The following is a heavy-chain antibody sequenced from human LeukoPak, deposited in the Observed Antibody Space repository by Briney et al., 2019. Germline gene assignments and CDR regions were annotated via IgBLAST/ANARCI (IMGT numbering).Heavy chain of an antibody. J-gene: IGHJ5*02. Sequence: GESLKISCKGSGYSFTSYWIGWVRQMPGKGLEWMGIIYPGDSDTRYSPSFQGQVTISADKSISTAYLQWSSLKASDTAMYYCARRDKGYSYGYWFDPWGQGTLVTASS. D-gene: IGHD5-18*01. V-gene: IGHV5-51*01. CDR3: ARRDKGYSYGYWFDP. CDR2: IYPGDSDT. CDR1: GYSFTSYW.